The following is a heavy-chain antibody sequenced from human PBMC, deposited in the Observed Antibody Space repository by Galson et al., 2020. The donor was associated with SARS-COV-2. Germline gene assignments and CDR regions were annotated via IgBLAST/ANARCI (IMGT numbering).Heavy chain of an antibody. CDR2: ISWNSGSI. D-gene: IGHD2-15*01. J-gene: IGHJ6*02. CDR1: GFTFDDYA. Sequence: GGSLRLSCAASGFTFDDYAMHWVRQAPGKGLEWVSGISWNSGSIGYADSVKGRFTISRDNAKNSLYLQMNSLRAEDTALYYCAKDMSPPPGRRRCSGGSCYTARHYYYYGMDVWGQGTTVTVSS. CDR3: AKDMSPPPGRRRCSGGSCYTARHYYYYGMDV. V-gene: IGHV3-9*01.